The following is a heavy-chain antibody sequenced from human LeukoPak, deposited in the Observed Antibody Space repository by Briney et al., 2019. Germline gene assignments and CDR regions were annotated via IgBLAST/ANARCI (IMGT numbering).Heavy chain of an antibody. Sequence: PGGSLRLSCAASGFTFSSYWMSWLRQAPGKGLEWVANIKQDGSEKYYVDSVEGRFTISRDNAKNSLYLQMNSLRAEDTAVYYCARGQDYYGSGSYDYWGQGTLVTVSS. V-gene: IGHV3-7*04. J-gene: IGHJ4*02. CDR2: IKQDGSEK. CDR3: ARGQDYYGSGSYDY. D-gene: IGHD3-10*01. CDR1: GFTFSSYW.